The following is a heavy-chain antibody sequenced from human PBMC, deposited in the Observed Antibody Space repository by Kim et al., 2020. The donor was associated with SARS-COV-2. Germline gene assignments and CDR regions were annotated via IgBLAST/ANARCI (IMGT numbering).Heavy chain of an antibody. D-gene: IGHD3-3*01. CDR1: GFTFSSYG. CDR2: ISYDGSNK. J-gene: IGHJ4*02. V-gene: IGHV3-30*18. CDR3: AKELEDFWSGYRPSLDY. Sequence: GGSLRLSCAASGFTFSSYGMHWVRQAPGKGLEWVAVISYDGSNKYYADSVKGRFTISRDNSKNTLYLQMNSLRAEDTAVYYCAKELEDFWSGYRPSLDYWGQGTLVTVSS.